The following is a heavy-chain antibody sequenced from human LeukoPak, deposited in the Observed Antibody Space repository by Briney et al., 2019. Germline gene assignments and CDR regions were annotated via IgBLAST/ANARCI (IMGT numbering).Heavy chain of an antibody. D-gene: IGHD2-2*01. CDR3: ARDGLPVALDK. V-gene: IGHV3-7*01. CDR1: GFTFNRHW. Sequence: GGSLRLSCAASGFTFNRHWMTWVRQAPGKGLEWIANVNPDVSEKNYVESVKGRFTISRDKVKNSLYLQMNSLRGDDTAVYYCARDGLPVALDKWGQGTLVTVSS. J-gene: IGHJ4*02. CDR2: VNPDVSEK.